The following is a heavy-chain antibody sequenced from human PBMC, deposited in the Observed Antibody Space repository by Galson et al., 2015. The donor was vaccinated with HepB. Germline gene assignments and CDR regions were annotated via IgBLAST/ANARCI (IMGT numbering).Heavy chain of an antibody. CDR1: GFTFTTYW. J-gene: IGHJ5*02. CDR2: IYPGDSDT. CDR3: ARHLGGGATSSLSS. Sequence: QSGAEVKKSGESLRISCKASGFTFTTYWIGWVRQMPGKGLEWMGVIYPGDSDTRYSPSFQGQVTISADKSISTAYLQWSSLKASDTAMYYCARHLGGGATSSLSSWGQGTLVTVSS. D-gene: IGHD3-16*01. V-gene: IGHV5-51*01.